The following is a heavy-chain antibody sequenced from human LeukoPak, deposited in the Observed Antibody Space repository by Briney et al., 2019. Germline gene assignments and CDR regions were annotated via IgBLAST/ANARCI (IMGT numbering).Heavy chain of an antibody. CDR2: ISYDGSNK. CDR3: ARDGVQDY. CDR1: GFTFSSYA. D-gene: IGHD1-1*01. V-gene: IGHV3-30-3*01. Sequence: GRSLRLSCAASGFTFSSYAMHWVRQAPGKGLEWVAVISYDGSNKYYADSVKGRFTISRDNAKNSLFLQMNSLRAEDTAVCYCARDGVQDYWGQGTLVTVSS. J-gene: IGHJ4*02.